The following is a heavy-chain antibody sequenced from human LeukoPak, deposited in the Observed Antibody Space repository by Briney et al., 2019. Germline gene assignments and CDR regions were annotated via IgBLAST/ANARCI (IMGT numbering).Heavy chain of an antibody. D-gene: IGHD3-22*01. Sequence: GRSLLLSCAASGFTFDDYAMHWVRQAPGKGLEWVSGINWNSGGIGYADSVKGRFTISRDNAKNSLYLQMNSLRAEDTALYYCTKDYDSSGYSPGDYWGQGTLVTVSS. CDR2: INWNSGGI. CDR1: GFTFDDYA. J-gene: IGHJ4*02. V-gene: IGHV3-9*01. CDR3: TKDYDSSGYSPGDY.